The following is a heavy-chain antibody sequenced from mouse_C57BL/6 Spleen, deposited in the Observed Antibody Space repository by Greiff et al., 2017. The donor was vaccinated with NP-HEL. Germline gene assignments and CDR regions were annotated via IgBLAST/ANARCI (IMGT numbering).Heavy chain of an antibody. Sequence: QVQLQQPGAELVMPGASVKLSCKASGYTFTSYWMHWVKQRPGQGLEWIGEIDPSDSYTHYNQKFKGNATLTVDKSSSTAYMQLSSLTSEDSAVYYCARRAYYYGSSGGYFDVWGTGTTVTVSS. V-gene: IGHV1-69*01. CDR3: ARRAYYYGSSGGYFDV. CDR2: IDPSDSYT. D-gene: IGHD1-1*01. CDR1: GYTFTSYW. J-gene: IGHJ1*03.